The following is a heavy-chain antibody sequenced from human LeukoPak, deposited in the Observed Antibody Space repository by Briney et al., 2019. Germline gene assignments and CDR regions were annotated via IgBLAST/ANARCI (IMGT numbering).Heavy chain of an antibody. V-gene: IGHV5-51*01. CDR1: GYIFTSYW. D-gene: IGHD1-26*01. CDR3: ANSLIEGAFDY. J-gene: IGHJ4*02. Sequence: GESLKISCKGSGYIFTSYWIAWVRQMPGKGLDWMGLIYPDDSDTRYSPSFEGQVTISVDKSISTAYLQWSSLRAADTAKYYCANSLIEGAFDYWGQGTLVTVSS. CDR2: IYPDDSDT.